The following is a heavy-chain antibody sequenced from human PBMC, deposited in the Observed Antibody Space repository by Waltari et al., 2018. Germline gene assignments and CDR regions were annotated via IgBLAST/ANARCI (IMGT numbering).Heavy chain of an antibody. CDR1: GGPISSGSYY. Sequence: QVQLQESGPGLVKPSQTLSLTCTVSGGPISSGSYYWSWIRQPAGKGLEWIGYIYTSGSTNYNPSLKSRVTISVDTSKNQFSLKLSSVTAADTAVYYCARYRFYGSGSYPDYWGQGTLVTVSS. CDR2: IYTSGST. CDR3: ARYRFYGSGSYPDY. J-gene: IGHJ4*02. V-gene: IGHV4-61*09. D-gene: IGHD3-10*01.